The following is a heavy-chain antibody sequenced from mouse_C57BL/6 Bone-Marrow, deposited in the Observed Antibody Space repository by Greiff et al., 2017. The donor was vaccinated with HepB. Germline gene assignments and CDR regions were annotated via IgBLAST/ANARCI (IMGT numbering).Heavy chain of an antibody. D-gene: IGHD1-1*01. CDR1: GFTFTDYY. J-gene: IGHJ3*01. CDR3: ARYRDYYGSSYLAY. Sequence: EVQLVESGGGLVQPGGSLSLSCAASGFTFTDYYMSWVRQPPGKALEWLGFIRNKANGYTTEYSASVKGRFTISRDNSQSILYLQINALRAEDSATYYCARYRDYYGSSYLAYWGQGTLVTVSA. CDR2: IRNKANGYTT. V-gene: IGHV7-3*01.